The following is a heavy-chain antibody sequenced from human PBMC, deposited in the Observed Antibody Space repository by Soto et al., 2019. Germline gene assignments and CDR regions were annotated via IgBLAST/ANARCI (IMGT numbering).Heavy chain of an antibody. CDR3: ANAGAATAMVRFSYYYGMDV. CDR2: ISGSGGST. J-gene: IGHJ6*02. CDR1: GFTFSSYA. V-gene: IGHV3-23*01. D-gene: IGHD5-18*01. Sequence: GGSLRLSCAASGFTFSSYAMSWVRQAPGKGLEWVSAISGSGGSTYYADSVKGRFTISRDNSKNTLYLQMNSLRAEDTAVYYCANAGAATAMVRFSYYYGMDVWGQGTTVTVSS.